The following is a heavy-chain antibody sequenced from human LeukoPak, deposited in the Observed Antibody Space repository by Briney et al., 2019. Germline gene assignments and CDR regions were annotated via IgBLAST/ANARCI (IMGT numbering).Heavy chain of an antibody. J-gene: IGHJ4*02. Sequence: SETLSLTCTVSGGSISSSSYYWGWLRQPPGKGLEWIGSIYYSGSTYYNPSLKSRFTISVDTSKNQFSLKLSSVTAADTAVYYCARGYSSGWYGTDFGYWGQGTLVTVSS. CDR3: ARGYSSGWYGTDFGY. CDR1: GGSISSSSYY. D-gene: IGHD6-19*01. V-gene: IGHV4-39*01. CDR2: IYYSGST.